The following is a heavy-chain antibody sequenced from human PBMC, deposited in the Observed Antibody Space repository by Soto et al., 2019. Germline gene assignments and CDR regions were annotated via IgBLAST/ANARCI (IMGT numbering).Heavy chain of an antibody. D-gene: IGHD2-21*01. CDR3: ARIPSP. CDR1: GGSISSGGYS. Sequence: QLQLQESGSGLVKPSQTLSLTCAVSGGSISSGGYSWSWIRQPPGKGLEWIGYIYHSGNIYYNPSLKSRVTLSVDRPNNQFSLKLSSVTAPDTAVYYCARIPSPWGQGTLVTVSS. CDR2: IYHSGNI. V-gene: IGHV4-30-2*01. J-gene: IGHJ5*02.